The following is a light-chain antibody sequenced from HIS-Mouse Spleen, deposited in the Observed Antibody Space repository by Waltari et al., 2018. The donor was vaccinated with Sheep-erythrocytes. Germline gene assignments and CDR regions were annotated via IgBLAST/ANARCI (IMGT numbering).Light chain of an antibody. CDR2: AAS. CDR1: QRIRSY. CDR3: QQSYSTPPLA. V-gene: IGKV1-39*01. J-gene: IGKJ4*01. Sequence: DIQMTQSPSSLSASVGDRVTITSRASQRIRSYLNWYQQKPVKPPKLLIYAASSLQSGVPSRFSGSGSGTDVTLTISSRQAEDFATYYCQQSYSTPPLAFGGGTKVEIK.